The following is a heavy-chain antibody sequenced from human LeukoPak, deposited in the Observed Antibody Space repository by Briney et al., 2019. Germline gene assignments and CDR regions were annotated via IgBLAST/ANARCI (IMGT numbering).Heavy chain of an antibody. CDR2: ISASGTNT. J-gene: IGHJ4*02. CDR3: ARGCSTTSCPADY. Sequence: GGSLRLSCAASGFXFSNYWIHWVRQAPGKGLVWVSFISASGTNTDYADSVKGRFTISRDNAKNTLYLQMNSLTAEDTAVYFCARGCSTTSCPADYWGQGALVTVSS. V-gene: IGHV3-74*01. CDR1: GFXFSNYW. D-gene: IGHD2-2*01.